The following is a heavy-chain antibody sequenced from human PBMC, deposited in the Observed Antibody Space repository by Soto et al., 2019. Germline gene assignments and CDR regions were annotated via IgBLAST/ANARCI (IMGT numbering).Heavy chain of an antibody. CDR3: AKGRIAVAAPYNWFDP. Sequence: PGGSLRLSCAASGFTFSGYAMHWVRQAPGKGLEYVSAISSNGGSTYYANSVKGRFTISRDNSMNTLSLQMNTLRVEDTAVYHCAKGRIAVAAPYNWFDPWGQGTQVTVSS. V-gene: IGHV3-64*01. J-gene: IGHJ5*02. CDR2: ISSNGGST. D-gene: IGHD6-19*01. CDR1: GFTFSGYA.